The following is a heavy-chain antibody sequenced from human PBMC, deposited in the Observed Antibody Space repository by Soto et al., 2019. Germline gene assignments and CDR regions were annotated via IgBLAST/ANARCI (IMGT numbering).Heavy chain of an antibody. CDR2: ISSSSSTI. CDR1: GFTFSSYS. D-gene: IGHD3-22*01. J-gene: IGHJ4*02. V-gene: IGHV3-48*02. CDR3: ARLGILYYYDSSGYSQGAVY. Sequence: GGSLRLSCAASGFTFSSYSMNWVRQAPGKGLEWVSYISSSSSTIYYADSVKGRFTISRDNAKNSLYLQMNSLRDEDTAVYYCARLGILYYYDSSGYSQGAVYWGRGTLVTVSS.